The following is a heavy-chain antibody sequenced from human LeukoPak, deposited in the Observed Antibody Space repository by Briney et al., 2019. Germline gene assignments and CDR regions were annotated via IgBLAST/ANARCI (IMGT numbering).Heavy chain of an antibody. CDR1: GGSISSSNW. CDR2: IYHGGST. CDR3: ARGYTSSSEPFDY. D-gene: IGHD6-6*01. J-gene: IGHJ4*02. Sequence: PSETLSLTCAVSGGSISSSNWWTWVRQPPGKGLDWIGEIYHGGSTNYNPSLKSRVTVSVDTSKNEFSLKLSSVTAADTAVYYCARGYTSSSEPFDYWGQGTLVTVSS. V-gene: IGHV4-4*02.